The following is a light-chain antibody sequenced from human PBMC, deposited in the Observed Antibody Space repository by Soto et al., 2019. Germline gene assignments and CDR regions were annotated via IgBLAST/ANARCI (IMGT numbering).Light chain of an antibody. Sequence: SYELTQPPSVSVAPGQTATFTCGGDTIGTKSVHWHQQKPGQAPVLVVYDDNDRPSGIPERFSGSKSGNTVTLTISGVEAGDEADYYCQVWDRTTDFVVFGGGTKLNVL. V-gene: IGLV3-21*02. J-gene: IGLJ2*01. CDR2: DDN. CDR1: TIGTKS. CDR3: QVWDRTTDFVV.